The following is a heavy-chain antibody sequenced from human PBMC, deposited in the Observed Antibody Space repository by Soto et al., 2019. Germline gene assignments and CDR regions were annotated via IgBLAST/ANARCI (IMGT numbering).Heavy chain of an antibody. CDR3: ARGQRYGSGSYYTKDDMDV. V-gene: IGHV1-69*12. CDR1: GGSFSNYA. Sequence: QVQLVQSGAEVKKPGSSVKVSCKTSGGSFSNYAISWVRQAPGQGLEWMGGIIPMFGTTSYAQRFQGRVTITVDQSTSTANMELSSLRSEDTAVYYCARGQRYGSGSYYTKDDMDVWGQGTTVTVSS. CDR2: IIPMFGTT. J-gene: IGHJ6*02. D-gene: IGHD3-10*01.